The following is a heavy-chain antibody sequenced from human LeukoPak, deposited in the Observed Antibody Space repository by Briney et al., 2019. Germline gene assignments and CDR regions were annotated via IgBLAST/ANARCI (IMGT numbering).Heavy chain of an antibody. CDR1: GDSISGYY. Sequence: PSETLSLTCTVSGDSISGYYWGWIRQPAGKGLQWIGRIYSSGTTNFNPSLKSRVTMSIDTSKNQFSLKLSSVTAADTAVYYCAREGSYYDILTGYISYFSDYWGQGTLVTVSS. CDR3: AREGSYYDILTGYISYFSDY. V-gene: IGHV4-4*07. J-gene: IGHJ4*02. CDR2: IYSSGTT. D-gene: IGHD3-9*01.